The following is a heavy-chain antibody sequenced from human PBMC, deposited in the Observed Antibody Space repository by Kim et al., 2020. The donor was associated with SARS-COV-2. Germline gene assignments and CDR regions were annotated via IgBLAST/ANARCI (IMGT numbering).Heavy chain of an antibody. D-gene: IGHD3-22*01. CDR1: GFTFSSYA. Sequence: GGSLRLSCAASGFTFSSYAMSWVRQAPGKGLEWVSAISGSGGSTYYADSVKGRFTISRDNSKNTLYLQMNSLRAEDTAVYYCAKDRTGYYYDSAGMDVWGQGTTVTVSS. J-gene: IGHJ6*02. CDR3: AKDRTGYYYDSAGMDV. CDR2: ISGSGGST. V-gene: IGHV3-23*01.